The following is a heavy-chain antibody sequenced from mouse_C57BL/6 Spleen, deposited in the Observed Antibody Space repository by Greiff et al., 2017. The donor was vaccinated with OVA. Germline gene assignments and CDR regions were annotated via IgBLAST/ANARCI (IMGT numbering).Heavy chain of an antibody. CDR3: ARYISNYDAMDY. CDR1: GFTFTDYY. V-gene: IGHV7-3*01. D-gene: IGHD2-5*01. Sequence: EVNVVESGGGLVQPGGSLSLSCAASGFTFTDYYMSWVRQPPGKALEWLGFIRNKANGYTTEYSASVKGRFTISRDNSQSILYLQMNALRDEDSATYYCARYISNYDAMDYWGQGTSVTVSS. J-gene: IGHJ4*01. CDR2: IRNKANGYTT.